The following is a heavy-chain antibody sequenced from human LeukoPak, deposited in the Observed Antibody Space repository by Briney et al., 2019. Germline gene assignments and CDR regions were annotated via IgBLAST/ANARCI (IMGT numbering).Heavy chain of an antibody. CDR3: ARDGLPVALDK. Sequence: AGGSLRLSCAASGFTFSSYGMHWVRQAPGKGLQWVAYIQYDGSNQQYADSVKGRFSISRDRSKNILYLQMNSLRAEDTAVYYCARDGLPVALDKWGQGTLVTVSS. CDR2: IQYDGSNQ. CDR1: GFTFSSYG. D-gene: IGHD2-2*01. V-gene: IGHV3-30*02. J-gene: IGHJ4*02.